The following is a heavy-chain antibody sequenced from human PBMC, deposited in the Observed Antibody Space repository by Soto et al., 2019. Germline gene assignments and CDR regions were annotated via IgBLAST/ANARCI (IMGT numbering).Heavy chain of an antibody. Sequence: GGSLRLSCAASGFTFSSYGMHWVRQAPGKGLEWVAVISYDGSNKYYADSVKGRFTISRDSSKNTLYLQMNSLRDEDTAVYYCAKVPRGSNFGYYNFWGQGTLVTVSS. D-gene: IGHD5-18*01. J-gene: IGHJ4*02. CDR1: GFTFSSYG. CDR2: ISYDGSNK. V-gene: IGHV3-30*18. CDR3: AKVPRGSNFGYYNF.